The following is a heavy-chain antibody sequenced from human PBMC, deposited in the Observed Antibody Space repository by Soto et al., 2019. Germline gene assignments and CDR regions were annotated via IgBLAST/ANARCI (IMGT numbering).Heavy chain of an antibody. CDR3: PRDESSSFDS. V-gene: IGHV3-30-3*01. CDR2: ISYGGSNE. J-gene: IGHJ4*02. D-gene: IGHD6-6*01. CDR1: GFTFSSYT. Sequence: VQLVESGGGVVQPGRSLRLSCAASGFTFSSYTMHWVRQAPGKGLEWVAVISYGGSNEYYADSVKGRFTISRDNYKNTLFLQMNSRRADDTAVYYCPRDESSSFDSWGQGTLVAVSS.